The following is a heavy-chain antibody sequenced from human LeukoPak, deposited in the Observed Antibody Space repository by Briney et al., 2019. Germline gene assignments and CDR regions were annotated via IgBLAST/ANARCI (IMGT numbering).Heavy chain of an antibody. D-gene: IGHD2-8*02. J-gene: IGHJ4*02. CDR2: ISAYNGNT. CDR1: GYTFTNYG. Sequence: GASVKVSSTASGYTFTNYGISWVRQAPGQGLEWMGWISAYNGNTIYAQKLQGRVTMTTDTSTSTVYMELRSLRADDTAVYYCARDTDNYFDYWGQGTLVSVSS. CDR3: ARDTDNYFDY. V-gene: IGHV1-18*01.